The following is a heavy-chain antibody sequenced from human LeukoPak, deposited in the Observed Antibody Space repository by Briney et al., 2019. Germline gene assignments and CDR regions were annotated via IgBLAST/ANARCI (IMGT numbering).Heavy chain of an antibody. CDR2: ISSSSSYI. J-gene: IGHJ6*02. V-gene: IGHV3-21*01. Sequence: AGGSLRLSCAASGFTFSSYAMSWVRQAPGKGLEWVSSISSSSSYIYYADSVKGRFTISRDNAKNSLYLQMNSLRAEDTAVYYCARDPPHYDFWSGFIRTYGMDVWGQGTTVTVSS. D-gene: IGHD3-3*01. CDR1: GFTFSSYA. CDR3: ARDPPHYDFWSGFIRTYGMDV.